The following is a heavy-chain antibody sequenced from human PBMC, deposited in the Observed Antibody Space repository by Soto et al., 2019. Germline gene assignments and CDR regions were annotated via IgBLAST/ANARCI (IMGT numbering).Heavy chain of an antibody. J-gene: IGHJ4*02. V-gene: IGHV4-59*01. CDR2: IYYSGST. CDR3: AREPRRDGYNCYFDY. D-gene: IGHD5-12*01. CDR1: GGSISSYY. Sequence: SETLSLTCTVSGGSISSYYWSWIRQPPGKGLEWIGYIYYSGSTNYNPSLKSRVTISVDTSKNQFSLKLSSVTAADTAVYYCAREPRRDGYNCYFDYWGQGTLVTVSS.